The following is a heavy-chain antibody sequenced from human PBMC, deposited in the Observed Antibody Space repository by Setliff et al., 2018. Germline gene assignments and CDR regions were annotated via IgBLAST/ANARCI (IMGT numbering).Heavy chain of an antibody. CDR2: IYAGDSDT. V-gene: IGHV5-51*01. D-gene: IGHD3-10*01. Sequence: PGESLKISCKGSGFSFTDFWIGWVRQMPGKGLEWMGLIYAGDSDTRYNPSFQGRVTMPADKSINTAHLQWSSLKASDTAIYYCARQKSTGSGNNWFDPWGQGTLVTVSS. CDR1: GFSFTDFW. CDR3: ARQKSTGSGNNWFDP. J-gene: IGHJ5*02.